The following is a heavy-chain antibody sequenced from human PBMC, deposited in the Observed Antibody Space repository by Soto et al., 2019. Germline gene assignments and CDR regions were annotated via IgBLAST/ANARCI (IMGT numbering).Heavy chain of an antibody. D-gene: IGHD7-27*01. CDR2: IIPIFGTA. Sequence: QVQLVQSGAEVKKPGSSVKVSCKASGGTFSSYAISWVRQAPGQGLEWLGGIIPIFGTANYAQKFQGRVTIAADESPSTAYMELSSLRSEDTAVYYCARWETTVVTGGWFDPWGQGSLVTVSS. CDR3: ARWETTVVTGGWFDP. V-gene: IGHV1-69*01. CDR1: GGTFSSYA. J-gene: IGHJ5*02.